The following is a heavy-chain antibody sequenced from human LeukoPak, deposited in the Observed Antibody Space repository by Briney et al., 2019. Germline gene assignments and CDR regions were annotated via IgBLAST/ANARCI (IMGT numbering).Heavy chain of an antibody. V-gene: IGHV3-30*18. CDR1: GFTFSSYG. CDR3: AKDLGTVTTPFDY. J-gene: IGHJ4*02. D-gene: IGHD4-17*01. Sequence: GRSLRLACAASGFTFSSYGMHWVRQAPGKGREWVAVISYDGSNKDYADSVKGRFTISRDNSKNTLYLQMNSLRAEDTAVYYCAKDLGTVTTPFDYWGQGTLVTVSS. CDR2: ISYDGSNK.